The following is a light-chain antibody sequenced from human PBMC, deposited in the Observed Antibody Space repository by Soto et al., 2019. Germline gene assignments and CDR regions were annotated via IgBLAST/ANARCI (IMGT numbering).Light chain of an antibody. V-gene: IGLV2-14*01. Sequence: QSALTQPASVSGSPGQSITISCTGTDSDIGNYNYVSWYQQHPGKAPKLMIYGVTNRPSGGSDRFSGSKSGNAASLTISGLQAEDEADYYCSSYTSYTTLWVFGGGTKLTVL. CDR1: DSDIGNYNY. J-gene: IGLJ3*02. CDR2: GVT. CDR3: SSYTSYTTLWV.